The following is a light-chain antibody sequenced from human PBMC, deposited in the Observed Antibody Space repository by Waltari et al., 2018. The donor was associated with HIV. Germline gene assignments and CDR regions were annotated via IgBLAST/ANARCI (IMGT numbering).Light chain of an antibody. CDR3: AAWDDSLSVVV. Sequence: QSVLTQPPSASGTPGQRVTISCSGSSSNIGSNYVHWYQQPPGTAPKLIIYRNNQRPSGVPDRFSGSKSGTSASLAISGRRSEDEADYYCAAWDDSLSVVVFGGGTKLTVL. CDR1: SSNIGSNY. CDR2: RNN. J-gene: IGLJ2*01. V-gene: IGLV1-47*01.